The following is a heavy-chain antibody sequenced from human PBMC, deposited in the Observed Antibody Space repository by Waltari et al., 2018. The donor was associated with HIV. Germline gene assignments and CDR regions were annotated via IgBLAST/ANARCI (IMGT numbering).Heavy chain of an antibody. CDR3: AREVLTSYFGGMDV. V-gene: IGHV3-53*01. J-gene: IGHJ6*02. CDR2: VYSDGTT. CDR1: GFSVRSNY. D-gene: IGHD3-10*01. Sequence: QLVESGGGLIQPGGSLRLSCIASGFSVRSNYMNGVRRAPRRGLEWVSFVYSDGTTYYSGSVRGRFTISRDISKNTVYLHMRSLRVEDTAVYYCAREVLTSYFGGMDVWGQGATVTVS.